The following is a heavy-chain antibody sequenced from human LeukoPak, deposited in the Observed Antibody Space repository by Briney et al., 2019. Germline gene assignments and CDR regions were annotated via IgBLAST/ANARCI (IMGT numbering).Heavy chain of an antibody. Sequence: SETLSLTCAVYGGSFSGYYWSWIRQPPGKGLEWIGEINHSGSTNYNPSLKSRVTISVDTSKNQFSLKLSSVTAADTAVYYCARHYYDSSGPPFHDAFDIWGQGTMVTVSS. D-gene: IGHD3-22*01. J-gene: IGHJ3*02. V-gene: IGHV4-34*01. CDR3: ARHYYDSSGPPFHDAFDI. CDR1: GGSFSGYY. CDR2: INHSGST.